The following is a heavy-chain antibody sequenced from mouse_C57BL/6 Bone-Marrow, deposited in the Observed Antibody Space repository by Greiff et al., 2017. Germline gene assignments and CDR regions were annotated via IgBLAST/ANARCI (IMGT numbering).Heavy chain of an antibody. V-gene: IGHV1-7*01. CDR2: INPSRGYT. J-gene: IGHJ2*01. CDR3: AREVYCYGRSDEDY. Sequence: VQLQQSGAELANPGASVKLSCKASGYTFTSYWMHWVKQRPGQGQEWIGYINPSRGYTKYNQKFKDKATLTADKCSSTAYMQLSRLTYEESAVYDCAREVYCYGRSDEDYWGQGTTLTVSS. CDR1: GYTFTSYW. D-gene: IGHD1-1*01.